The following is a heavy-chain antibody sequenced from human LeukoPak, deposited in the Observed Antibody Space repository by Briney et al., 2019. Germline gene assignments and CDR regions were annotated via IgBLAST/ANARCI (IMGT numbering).Heavy chain of an antibody. D-gene: IGHD3-3*01. J-gene: IGHJ3*02. CDR2: INPNSGGT. V-gene: IGHV1-2*02. Sequence: ASVKVSCKASGYTFTRYYMHWVRQAPGQGLEWMGWINPNSGGTNYAQKLQGRVTMTTDTSTSTAYMELRSLRSDDTAVYYCARALDPYYDFWSGYFRVDDAFDIWGQGTMVTVSS. CDR1: GYTFTRYY. CDR3: ARALDPYYDFWSGYFRVDDAFDI.